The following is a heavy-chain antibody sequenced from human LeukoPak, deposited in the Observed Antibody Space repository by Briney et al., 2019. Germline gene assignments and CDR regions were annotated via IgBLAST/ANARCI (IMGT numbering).Heavy chain of an antibody. CDR3: ARAPRYCSSTSCSLTLDP. V-gene: IGHV1-69*01. Sequence: ASVKVSCKASGGTFSSYAISWVRQAPGQGLEWMGGIIPIFGTANYAQKFQGRVTITADESTSTAYMELSSLRSEDTAVYYCARAPRYCSSTSCSLTLDPWGQGTLVTVSS. D-gene: IGHD2-2*01. CDR2: IIPIFGTA. J-gene: IGHJ5*02. CDR1: GGTFSSYA.